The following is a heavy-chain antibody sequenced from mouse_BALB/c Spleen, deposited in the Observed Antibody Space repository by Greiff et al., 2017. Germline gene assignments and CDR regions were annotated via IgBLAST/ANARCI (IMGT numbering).Heavy chain of an antibody. Sequence: VKLEESGPGLVAPSQSLSITCTVSGFSLTGYGVNWVRQPPGKGLEWLGMIWGDGSTDYNSALKSRLSISKDNSKSQVFLKMNSLQTDDTARYYCARDGGGYGYLYYFDYWGQGTTLTVSS. CDR2: IWGDGST. D-gene: IGHD1-2*01. CDR1: GFSLTGYG. CDR3: ARDGGGYGYLYYFDY. J-gene: IGHJ2*01. V-gene: IGHV2-6-7*01.